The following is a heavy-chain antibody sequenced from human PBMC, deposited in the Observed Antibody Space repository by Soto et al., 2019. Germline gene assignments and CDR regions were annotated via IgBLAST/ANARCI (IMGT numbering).Heavy chain of an antibody. Sequence: EVQLVESGGGLVKPGGSLRLSCAASGFTFTRYSMNWVRQAPGKGLEWVSSIISTTNYIYYGDSMKGRFTISRDNAKNSLYLERNSLRAEDTAVYYCARESEDLTSNFDYWGQGTLVTVSS. CDR1: GFTFTRYS. CDR3: ARESEDLTSNFDY. CDR2: IISTTNYI. V-gene: IGHV3-21*06. J-gene: IGHJ4*02.